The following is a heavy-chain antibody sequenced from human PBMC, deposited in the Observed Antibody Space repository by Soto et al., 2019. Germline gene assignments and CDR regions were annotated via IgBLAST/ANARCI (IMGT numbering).Heavy chain of an antibody. CDR2: IYSGGST. CDR1: GFTVSSNY. Sequence: GGSLRLSCAASGFTVSSNYMSWVRQAPGKGLEWVSVIYSGGSTYYADSVKGRFTISRDNSKNTLYLQMNSLRAEDTAVYYCARDWENREVPISRHFDLWGRGTLVTVSS. D-gene: IGHD1-26*01. J-gene: IGHJ2*01. V-gene: IGHV3-66*01. CDR3: ARDWENREVPISRHFDL.